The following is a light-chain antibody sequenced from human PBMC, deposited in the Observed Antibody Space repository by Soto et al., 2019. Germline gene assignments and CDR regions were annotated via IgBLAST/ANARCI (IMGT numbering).Light chain of an antibody. CDR2: SNN. V-gene: IGLV1-40*01. Sequence: QSVLTQPPSVSGAPGQRVTISCTGSSSNIGAGFDVHWYQQLPRTAPNLLIYSNNNRTSGVPDRFSVSRSATSASLAITGLQAAEEADYYCQSYDSSLSAYVFGTGTKLTVL. CDR1: SSNIGAGFD. CDR3: QSYDSSLSAYV. J-gene: IGLJ1*01.